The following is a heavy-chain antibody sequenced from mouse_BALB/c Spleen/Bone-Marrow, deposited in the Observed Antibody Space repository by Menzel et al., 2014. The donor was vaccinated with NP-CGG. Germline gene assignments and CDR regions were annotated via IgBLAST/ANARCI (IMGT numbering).Heavy chain of an antibody. V-gene: IGHV3-6*02. Sequence: EVQLAESGPGLVKPSQSLSLTCSVTGYSITSGYYWNWIRQFPGNKLEWMGYISYDGSNNYNPSLKNRISITRDTSKNQFFLKLNSVTTEDTATYYCARDRAMDYWGQGTSVTVSS. CDR1: GYSITSGYY. J-gene: IGHJ4*01. CDR2: ISYDGSN. CDR3: ARDRAMDY.